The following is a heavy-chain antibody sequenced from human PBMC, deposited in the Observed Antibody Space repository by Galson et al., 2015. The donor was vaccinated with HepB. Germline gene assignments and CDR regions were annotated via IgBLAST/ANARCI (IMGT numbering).Heavy chain of an antibody. V-gene: IGHV1-69*02. CDR2: IIPILGIA. CDR1: GGTFSSYT. D-gene: IGHD6-13*01. CDR3: ARSQQLGGDWFDP. J-gene: IGHJ5*02. Sequence: SVKVSCKASGGTFSSYTISWVRQAPGQGLEWMGRIIPILGIANYAQKFQGRVTITADKSTSTAYTELSSLRSEDTAVYYCARSQQLGGDWFDPWGQGTLVTVSS.